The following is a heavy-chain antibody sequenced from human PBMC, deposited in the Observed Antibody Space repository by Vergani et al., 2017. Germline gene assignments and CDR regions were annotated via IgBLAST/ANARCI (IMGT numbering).Heavy chain of an antibody. J-gene: IGHJ3*02. CDR3: AKVGRSEVAGTFGAFEI. V-gene: IGHV3-23*04. CDR1: GFTFIMHA. Sequence: EVQLVASGGGLVPPGGSLRLSCAASGFTFIMHAMSWVRQAPGKGLEWVSTLSASDRRTHYADSVKGRFTISRDNSKNTLFLHMNSLRPEDTAVYYCAKVGRSEVAGTFGAFEIWGQGTMVTVSS. CDR2: LSASDRRT. D-gene: IGHD6-19*01.